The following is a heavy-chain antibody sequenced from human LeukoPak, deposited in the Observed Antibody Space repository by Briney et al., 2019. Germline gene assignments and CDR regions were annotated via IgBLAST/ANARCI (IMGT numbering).Heavy chain of an antibody. J-gene: IGHJ5*02. D-gene: IGHD6-19*01. CDR3: ARVKRGAGRIGNWFDP. Sequence: ASVKVSCKVSGYTLTELSMHWVRQAPGKGLEWMGGFDPEDGETIYAQKFQGRVTMTEDTSTDTAYMELSSLRSEDTAVYYCARVKRGAGRIGNWFDPWGQGTLVTVSS. CDR1: GYTLTELS. CDR2: FDPEDGET. V-gene: IGHV1-24*01.